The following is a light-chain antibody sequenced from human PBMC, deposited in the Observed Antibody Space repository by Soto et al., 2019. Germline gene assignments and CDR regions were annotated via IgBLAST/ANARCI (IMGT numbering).Light chain of an antibody. V-gene: IGKV1-39*01. Sequence: DIQMTQSPSSLSASVGERVTITCRASQSISRYVNWYQQKPGKAPTLLISAASRLERGVPSRFSGGGSGTDFTLTISSLQPEDFASYHCQQNYRDTPWTFGQGTKVEVK. CDR3: QQNYRDTPWT. CDR2: AAS. CDR1: QSISRY. J-gene: IGKJ1*01.